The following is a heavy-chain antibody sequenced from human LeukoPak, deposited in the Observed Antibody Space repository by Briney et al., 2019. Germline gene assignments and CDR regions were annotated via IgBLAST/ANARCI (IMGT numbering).Heavy chain of an antibody. J-gene: IGHJ4*02. CDR2: ISSSNNYI. CDR1: GFTFSSYT. CDR3: ASGYSYGYEFDY. D-gene: IGHD5-18*01. Sequence: GGSLRLSCAASGFTFSSYTMNWVRQAPGKGLEWVSSISSSNNYIYYADSLKGRFTISRDNAKNSLSLQMNSLRAEDTAVYYCASGYSYGYEFDYWGQGTLVTVSS. V-gene: IGHV3-21*01.